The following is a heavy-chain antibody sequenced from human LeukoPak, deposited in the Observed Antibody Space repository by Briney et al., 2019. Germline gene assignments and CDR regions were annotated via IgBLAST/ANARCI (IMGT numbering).Heavy chain of an antibody. J-gene: IGHJ4*02. D-gene: IGHD2-2*01. V-gene: IGHV1-18*01. CDR3: ARDEVQYPFDY. CDR1: GYTFTSYG. CDR2: ISAYNGNT. Sequence: EASVTVSCKASGYTFTSYGISWVRQAPGQGLEWMGWISAYNGNTNYAQKLQGRVTMTTDTSTSTAYMELGSLRSDDTAVYYCARDEVQYPFDYWGQGTLVTVSS.